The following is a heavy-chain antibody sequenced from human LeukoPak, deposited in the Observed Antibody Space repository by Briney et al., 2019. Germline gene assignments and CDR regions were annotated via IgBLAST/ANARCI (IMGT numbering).Heavy chain of an antibody. J-gene: IGHJ4*02. CDR2: INHSGST. CDR1: GGSFSGYY. CDR3: ASVTITYYYDSSGYYQSPSGFDY. Sequence: SETLSLTCAVYGGSFSGYYWSWIRQPPGKGLEWIGEINHSGSTNYNPSLKSRVTISVDTSKNQFSLKLSSVTAADTAVYYCASVTITYYYDSSGYYQSPSGFDYWGQGTLVTVSS. D-gene: IGHD3-22*01. V-gene: IGHV4-34*01.